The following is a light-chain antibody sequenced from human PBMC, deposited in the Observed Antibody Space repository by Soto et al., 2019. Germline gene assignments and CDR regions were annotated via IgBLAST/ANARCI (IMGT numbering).Light chain of an antibody. J-gene: IGKJ4*01. CDR2: DAS. Sequence: DIQMTQSPSTLSASVGDRVTITCRASQSISSWLAWYQQKPGKAPKLLIYDASSLESGVPSRFSGSGSGTEITLTISSLQPDDFATYYCQQNNSPLTFGGGTKVEIK. CDR3: QQNNSPLT. V-gene: IGKV1-5*01. CDR1: QSISSW.